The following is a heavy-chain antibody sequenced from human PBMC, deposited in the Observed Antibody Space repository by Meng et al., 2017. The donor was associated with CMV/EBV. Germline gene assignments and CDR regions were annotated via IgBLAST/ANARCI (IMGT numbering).Heavy chain of an antibody. V-gene: IGHV3-23*01. D-gene: IGHD2-15*01. CDR1: GFTFSSYG. CDR3: AKDFRELRDYSINTFDY. Sequence: GGSLRLSCAASGFTFSSYGMHWVRQAPGKGLEWVSAISGSGGSTYYADSVKGRFTISRDNSKNTLYLQMNSLRAEDTAVYYCAKDFRELRDYSINTFDYWGQGTLVTVSS. J-gene: IGHJ4*02. CDR2: ISGSGGST.